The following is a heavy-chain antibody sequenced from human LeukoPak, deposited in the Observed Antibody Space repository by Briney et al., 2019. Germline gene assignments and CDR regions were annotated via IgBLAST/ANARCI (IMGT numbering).Heavy chain of an antibody. Sequence: PSETLSLTCAVYGGSFSGYYWSWLRQPPGKGLEGIGEINHSGSTNYNPSLTSRVTISVDTSKNQFSLKLSSVTAADTAVYYCARDKGAVAVAGPLDYWGQGTLVTVSS. CDR2: INHSGST. CDR3: ARDKGAVAVAGPLDY. J-gene: IGHJ4*02. D-gene: IGHD6-19*01. CDR1: GGSFSGYY. V-gene: IGHV4-34*01.